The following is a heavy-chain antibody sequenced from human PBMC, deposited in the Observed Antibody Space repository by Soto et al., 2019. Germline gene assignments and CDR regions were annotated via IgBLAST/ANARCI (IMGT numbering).Heavy chain of an antibody. CDR3: ARVSIVVVPAAPGNWFDP. D-gene: IGHD2-2*01. J-gene: IGHJ5*02. V-gene: IGHV1-18*01. CDR1: GYTFTSYG. CDR2: ISAYNGNT. Sequence: ASVKVSCKASGYTFTSYGISWVRQAPGQGLEWMGWISAYNGNTNYAQKLQGRVTMTTDTSTSTAYMELRSLRSDDTAVYYCARVSIVVVPAAPGNWFDPWGQGTLVTVSS.